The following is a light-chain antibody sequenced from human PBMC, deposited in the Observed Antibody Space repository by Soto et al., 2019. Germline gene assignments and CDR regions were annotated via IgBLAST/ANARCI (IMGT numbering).Light chain of an antibody. CDR3: AAWDDSLSGWV. CDR1: SANIGAGYD. V-gene: IGLV1-40*01. CDR2: GNN. J-gene: IGLJ3*02. Sequence: QSVLTQPPSVSGAPGQTITISCTGSSANIGAGYDVHWYQQFPGTAPKLLIHGNNDRPSGVSDRFSASKSGTSASLAITGLQAEDEADYYCAAWDDSLSGWVFGGGTKLTVL.